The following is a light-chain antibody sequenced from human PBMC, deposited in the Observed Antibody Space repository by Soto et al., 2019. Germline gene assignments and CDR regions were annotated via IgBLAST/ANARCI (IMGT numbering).Light chain of an antibody. J-gene: IGLJ1*01. Sequence: QSALTQPASVSGSPGRSITISCTGTSSDVGAYRYVSWYQQHPGKAPKLIIYEVSNRPSGVSNRFSGSKSGNTASLTVSELQAEDEADYYCSSYTTTNTLVFGTGTKVTVL. CDR3: SSYTTTNTLV. V-gene: IGLV2-14*01. CDR2: EVS. CDR1: SSDVGAYRY.